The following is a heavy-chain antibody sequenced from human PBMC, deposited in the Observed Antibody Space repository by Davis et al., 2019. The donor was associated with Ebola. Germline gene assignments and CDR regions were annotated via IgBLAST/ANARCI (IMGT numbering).Heavy chain of an antibody. Sequence: KVSCKASAYSFTSYWISWVRQMPGNGLEWMGRIDPSDSYTNYSPSFQGHVTISADKSISTAYLQWSSLKASDTAMYYCASSRYYYYGMDVWGQGTTVTVSS. CDR3: ASSRYYYYGMDV. J-gene: IGHJ6*02. V-gene: IGHV5-10-1*01. CDR1: AYSFTSYW. CDR2: IDPSDSYT.